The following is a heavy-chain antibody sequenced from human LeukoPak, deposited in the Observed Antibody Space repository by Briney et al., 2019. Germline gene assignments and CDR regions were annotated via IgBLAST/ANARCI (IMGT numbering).Heavy chain of an antibody. J-gene: IGHJ3*02. V-gene: IGHV3-33*01. CDR3: ARIHSLYYYDSSGYGAFDI. CDR2: IWNDGSNK. CDR1: GFTFSSYG. D-gene: IGHD3-22*01. Sequence: TGRSLRLSCAASGFTFSSYGMHWVRQAPDKGLEWVAVIWNDGSNKYYADSVKGRFTISRDNSKNTLYLQMHSLRAEDTAVYYCARIHSLYYYDSSGYGAFDIWGQGTMVTVSS.